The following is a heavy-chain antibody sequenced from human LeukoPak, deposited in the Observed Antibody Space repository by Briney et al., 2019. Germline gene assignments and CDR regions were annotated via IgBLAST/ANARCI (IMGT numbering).Heavy chain of an antibody. D-gene: IGHD4-23*01. CDR2: ISYDGSNK. Sequence: GGSLRLSCAASGFTFSSHAMHWVRQAPGKGLEWVAVISYDGSNKYYADSVKGRFTISRDNSKNTLYLQMNSLRAEDTAVYYCARSGWDYGGNPSDYWGQGTLVTVSS. CDR3: ARSGWDYGGNPSDY. V-gene: IGHV3-30*04. CDR1: GFTFSSHA. J-gene: IGHJ4*02.